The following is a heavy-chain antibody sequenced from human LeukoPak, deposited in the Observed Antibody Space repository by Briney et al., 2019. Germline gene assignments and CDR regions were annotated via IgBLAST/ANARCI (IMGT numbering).Heavy chain of an antibody. J-gene: IGHJ3*02. CDR3: ARDVEGGTFDI. D-gene: IGHD3-16*01. CDR1: GFTFSRFW. CDR2: IDQSGGRN. V-gene: IGHV3-7*05. Sequence: GGSLRLSCAASGFTFSRFWMNWVRQAPERGLEWVANIDQSGGRNNYVDSVKGRFTISRDNAKNSLFLEMSSLRADDTAVYFCARDVEGGTFDIWGQGTTVTVSS.